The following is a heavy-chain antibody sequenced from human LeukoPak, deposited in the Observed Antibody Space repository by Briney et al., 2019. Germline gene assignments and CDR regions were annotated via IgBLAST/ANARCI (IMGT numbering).Heavy chain of an antibody. CDR2: IRHDGSIK. CDR3: AKELCGGDCYSNY. V-gene: IGHV3-30*02. D-gene: IGHD2-21*02. CDR1: GFIFSTYG. J-gene: IGHJ4*02. Sequence: GGSLRLSCAASGFIFSTYGMYWVRQAPGKGLEWVAFIRHDGSIKNYADSVKGRSTISRDNSKNTLYLQMNSLRAEDTAVYYCAKELCGGDCYSNYWGQGTLVTVSS.